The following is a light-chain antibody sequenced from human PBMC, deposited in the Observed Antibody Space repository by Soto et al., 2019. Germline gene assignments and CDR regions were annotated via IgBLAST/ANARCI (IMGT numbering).Light chain of an antibody. CDR1: HDIGTY. CDR3: QQFDSVPLT. CDR2: DTS. Sequence: DVQMTQSPSSLSASVGDRVTITCQASHDIGTYLNWYQHKPGKAPKLLIFDTSHLATGVPARFSGSGSDTYFTFTITNLQAEDFAAYYCQQFDSVPLTFGGVTHVEI. V-gene: IGKV1-33*01. J-gene: IGKJ4*01.